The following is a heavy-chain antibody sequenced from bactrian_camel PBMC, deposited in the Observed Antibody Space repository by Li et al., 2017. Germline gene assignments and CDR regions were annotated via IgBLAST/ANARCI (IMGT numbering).Heavy chain of an antibody. Sequence: VQLVESGGGSVQAGGSLLLSCEVSGSIDGTNCIGSFRQYPEKEREGVAAIVTLGGTTYYDDSVTGRFTISQDNAKKTTYLQMDHLRTEDTAIYYCAAGWSYGVGTQVTVS. CDR2: IVTLGGTT. CDR1: GSIDGTNC. V-gene: IGHV3S54*01. D-gene: IGHD3*01. J-gene: IGHJ4*01.